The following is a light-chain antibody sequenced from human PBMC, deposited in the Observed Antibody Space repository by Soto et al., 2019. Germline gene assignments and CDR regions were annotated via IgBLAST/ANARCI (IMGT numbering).Light chain of an antibody. CDR1: SSDVGAYNY. CDR3: CSYTITSTYV. CDR2: EVT. Sequence: QSVLTQPASVSGSPGQSITISCTGTSSDVGAYNYVSWYQQHPGKAPKVMIYEVTNRPSGVSNRFSGSKSGNTASLTISGLHPEDEADYYCCSYTITSTYVFGTGTKVTVL. V-gene: IGLV2-14*01. J-gene: IGLJ1*01.